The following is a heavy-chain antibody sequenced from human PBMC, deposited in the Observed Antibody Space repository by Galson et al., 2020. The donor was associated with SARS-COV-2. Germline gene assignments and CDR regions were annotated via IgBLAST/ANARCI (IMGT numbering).Heavy chain of an antibody. CDR1: GYTLTDYY. V-gene: IGHV1-2*06. D-gene: IGHD1-1*01. Sequence: ASVKVSCTASGYTLTDYYMHWVRQAPGQGLEWMGRINPKSGNTHYAEKFQGRVTMTRDTSVSTAYMELTRLRSDDTAVYYCARDYNDAGTENLLDPWGQGTLVTVST. CDR2: INPKSGNT. J-gene: IGHJ5*02. CDR3: ARDYNDAGTENLLDP.